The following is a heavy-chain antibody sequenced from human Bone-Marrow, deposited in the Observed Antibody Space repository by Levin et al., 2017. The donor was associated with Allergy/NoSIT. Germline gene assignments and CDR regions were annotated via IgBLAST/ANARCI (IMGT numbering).Heavy chain of an antibody. CDR2: ISSSGSTT. CDR3: ARDLDSSGFSPAVGFDY. V-gene: IGHV3-11*01. Sequence: GESLKISCGSSGFSFSDYYMSWIRQAPGKGLEWVSYISSSGSTTYFADSVKGRFAISRDNAKNSLYLQMNSLRAEETAVYYCARDLDSSGFSPAVGFDYWGRGTLVTVSS. CDR1: GFSFSDYY. J-gene: IGHJ4*02. D-gene: IGHD3-22*01.